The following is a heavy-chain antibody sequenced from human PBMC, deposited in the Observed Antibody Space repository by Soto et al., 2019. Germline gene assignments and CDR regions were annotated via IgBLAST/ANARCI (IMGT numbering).Heavy chain of an antibody. CDR2: ISGSGGST. CDR3: AKAPRYYSGAEYFQH. CDR1: GFTFSSYA. V-gene: IGHV3-23*01. D-gene: IGHD3-10*01. Sequence: GGSLRHSCAASGFTFSSYAMSWVRQGPGKGLEWVSAISGSGGSTYYADSVKGRFTISRDNSKNTLYLQMNSLRAEDTAVYYCAKAPRYYSGAEYFQHWGQGTLVTVSS. J-gene: IGHJ1*01.